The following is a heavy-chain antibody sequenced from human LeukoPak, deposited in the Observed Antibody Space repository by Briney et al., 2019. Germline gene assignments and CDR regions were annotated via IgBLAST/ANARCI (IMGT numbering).Heavy chain of an antibody. V-gene: IGHV3-53*01. CDR1: GFTVSSNY. CDR2: IHSGGTT. D-gene: IGHD1-26*01. Sequence: QSGGSLRLSCAASGFTVSSNYMSWVRQAPGKGLEWVSIIHSGGTTNYVDSVKGRFTISRDNSKNTLYLQMNSLRAEDTAVYYCARSGSPIFDYWGQGTLVAVSS. CDR3: ARSGSPIFDY. J-gene: IGHJ4*02.